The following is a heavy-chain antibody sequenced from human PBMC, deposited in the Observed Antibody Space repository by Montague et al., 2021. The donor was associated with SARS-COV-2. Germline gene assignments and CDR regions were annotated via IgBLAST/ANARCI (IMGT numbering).Heavy chain of an antibody. CDR3: ARETNWSYGSSFDY. V-gene: IGHV3-21*01. Sequence: SLRLSFAASGFTFSSYSMNWVRQAPGKGLEWVSSISSSSSYMYYADSVKGRFTISRDNAKNSLYLQMNSLRAEDTAVYYCARETNWSYGSSFDYWGQGTLVTVSS. CDR1: GFTFSSYS. D-gene: IGHD1-26*01. CDR2: ISSSSSYM. J-gene: IGHJ4*02.